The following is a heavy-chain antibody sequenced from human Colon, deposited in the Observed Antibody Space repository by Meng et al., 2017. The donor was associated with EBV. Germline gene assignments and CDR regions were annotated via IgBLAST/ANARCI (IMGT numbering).Heavy chain of an antibody. CDR1: GYTVINYD. CDR3: ARGAPYPDSSGFSWYFDL. Sequence: GQLVQLGSWVKKPGDSVKVSSKASGYTVINYDIHWLRQAPGQGLDWMRWFNTHTGNTTYAKGFTGRFVLASDTSVSTENLQTSSLKAEDTAVYYCARGAPYPDSSGFSWYFDLWGRGTLVTVSS. V-gene: IGHV7-4-1*02. D-gene: IGHD3-22*01. CDR2: FNTHTGNT. J-gene: IGHJ2*01.